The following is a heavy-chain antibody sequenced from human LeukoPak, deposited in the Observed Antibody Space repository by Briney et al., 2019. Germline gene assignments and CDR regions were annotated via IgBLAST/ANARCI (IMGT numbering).Heavy chain of an antibody. CDR2: INWNGGST. J-gene: IGHJ4*02. V-gene: IGHV3-20*04. CDR1: GFTFDDYG. Sequence: GGSLRLSCAASGFTFDDYGMSWVRQAPGKGLEWVSGINWNGGSTGYADSVKGRFTISRDNAKNSLYLQMNSLRAEDTALYYFARDWEYYDSSGRGYYFDYWGQGTLVTVSS. D-gene: IGHD3-22*01. CDR3: ARDWEYYDSSGRGYYFDY.